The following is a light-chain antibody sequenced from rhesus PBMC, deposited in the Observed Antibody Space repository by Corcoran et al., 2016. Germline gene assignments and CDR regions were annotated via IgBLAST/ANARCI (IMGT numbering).Light chain of an antibody. CDR2: NTN. V-gene: IGLV7-76*01. CDR1: TGAVTSGNF. J-gene: IGLJ2*01. CDR3: LLYYRGTFL. Sequence: QAVVTQEPSLTVSPGGTVTLTCGSSTGAVTSGNFPHWFQQKPGQAPRGLIYNTNNKHSWTPGRFSGSLAGGKAALTLSGVQPEDEAEYYCLLYYRGTFLFGGGTRLTVL.